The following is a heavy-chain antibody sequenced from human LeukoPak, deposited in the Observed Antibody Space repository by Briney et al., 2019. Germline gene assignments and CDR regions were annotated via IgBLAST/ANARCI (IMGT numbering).Heavy chain of an antibody. J-gene: IGHJ4*02. Sequence: SETLSLTCTVSGCSISSGGYYWSWIRQHPGKGLEWIGYIYYSGSTYYNPSLKSRVTISVDTSKNQFSLKLSSVTAADTAVYYCARDRGGTQDYWGQGTLVTVSS. CDR3: ARDRGGTQDY. CDR2: IYYSGST. D-gene: IGHD3-10*01. CDR1: GCSISSGGYY. V-gene: IGHV4-31*03.